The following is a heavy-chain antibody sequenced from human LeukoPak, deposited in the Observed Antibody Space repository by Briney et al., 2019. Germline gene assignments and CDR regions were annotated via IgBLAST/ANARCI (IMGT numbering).Heavy chain of an antibody. CDR2: IYYSGSA. D-gene: IGHD6-13*01. V-gene: IGHV4-59*01. CDR1: VGSLSSYY. CDR3: ARGSIAAAEGSHWFDP. J-gene: IGHJ5*02. Sequence: SETLSLTCTVSVGSLSSYYRSWIRQPPGKGLEWIGYIYYSGSANYNPSLKSRVTISVDTSKNQFSLKLSSVTAADTAVYYCARGSIAAAEGSHWFDPWGQGTLVTVSS.